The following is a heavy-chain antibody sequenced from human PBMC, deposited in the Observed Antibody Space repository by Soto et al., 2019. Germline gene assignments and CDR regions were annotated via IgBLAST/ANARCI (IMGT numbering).Heavy chain of an antibody. CDR2: IYTSGST. V-gene: IGHV4-4*07. Sequence: QVQLQESGPGLVKPSETLSLTCTVSGGSISGYYWSWIRQPAGKGLEWIGRIYTSGSTNYNPSLKSRVTMSVDTSNNQFSLKLSSVTAADTAVYYCARDHSSSWYGSLAYWGQGTLLTVSS. D-gene: IGHD6-13*01. CDR3: ARDHSSSWYGSLAY. J-gene: IGHJ4*02. CDR1: GGSISGYY.